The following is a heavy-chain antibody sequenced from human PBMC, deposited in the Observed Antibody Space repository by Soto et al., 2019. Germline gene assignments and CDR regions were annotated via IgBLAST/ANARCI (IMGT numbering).Heavy chain of an antibody. D-gene: IGHD2-2*01. CDR2: IIPIFGTA. CDR3: AIRTYCSSTSCYVGGGSYGMDV. J-gene: IGHJ6*02. CDR1: GGTFSSYA. V-gene: IGHV1-69*06. Sequence: QVQLVQSGAEVKKPGSSVKVSCKASGGTFSSYAISWVRQAPGQGLEWMGGIIPIFGTANYAQKFQGRVTLTADKSTSTAYMELSSLRSEDTAVYYCAIRTYCSSTSCYVGGGSYGMDVWGQGTTVTVSS.